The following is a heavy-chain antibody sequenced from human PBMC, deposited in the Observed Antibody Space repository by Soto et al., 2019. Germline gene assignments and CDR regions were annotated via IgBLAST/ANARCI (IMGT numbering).Heavy chain of an antibody. V-gene: IGHV1-69*09. Sequence: QVQLVQSGAEVKKPESSVKVSCKTSGGTFVRHVISWVRQAPGQGPEWMGKIHPLSGIPNYAQTFQDRVTSTADTDSSTAYMELSSLRSDDTAVYYCAAPACAATWCSPSHNLDHWGQGTLVTVSS. CDR3: AAPACAATWCSPSHNLDH. D-gene: IGHD2-2*01. CDR1: GGTFVRHV. J-gene: IGHJ4*02. CDR2: IHPLSGIP.